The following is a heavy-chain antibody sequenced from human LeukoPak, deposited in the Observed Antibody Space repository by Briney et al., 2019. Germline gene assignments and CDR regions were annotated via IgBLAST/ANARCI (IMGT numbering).Heavy chain of an antibody. CDR2: ISGSSSYT. V-gene: IGHV3-21*01. CDR3: ARGTTGGYSPSH. D-gene: IGHD5-12*01. Sequence: GGSLRLSCAASGFTFSTYSMNWVRQAPGKGLEWVSSISGSSSYTFYADSVRGRFTISRDNAKNSLYLQMNSLGAEDTAVYYCARGTTGGYSPSHWGQGTLVTVSS. J-gene: IGHJ4*02. CDR1: GFTFSTYS.